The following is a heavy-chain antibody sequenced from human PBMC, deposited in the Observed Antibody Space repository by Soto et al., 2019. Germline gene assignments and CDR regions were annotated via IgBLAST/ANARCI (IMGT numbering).Heavy chain of an antibody. Sequence: KESGPTLVKPTQTLTLTCTFSGFSLSTSGVGVGWIRQPPGKALEWLALIYWDDDKRYSPSLKSRLTITKDTSKNQVVLTMTNMDPVDTATYYCAHRRNVVVVAASIRTNWFDPWGQGTLVTVSS. CDR3: AHRRNVVVVAASIRTNWFDP. CDR1: GFSLSTSGVG. CDR2: IYWDDDK. J-gene: IGHJ5*02. D-gene: IGHD2-15*01. V-gene: IGHV2-5*02.